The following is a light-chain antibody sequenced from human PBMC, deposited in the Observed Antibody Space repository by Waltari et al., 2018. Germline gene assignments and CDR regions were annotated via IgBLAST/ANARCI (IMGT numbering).Light chain of an antibody. CDR1: HSVRSN. Sequence: EIVMTQSPATLSVSPGVSATLSCRASHSVRSNLAWYQQNPGQAPRLLIYGASTRATGIPARFSGSGSGTEFTLTISSLQSEDFAVYYCQQYNNWPLWTFGQGTKVEIK. J-gene: IGKJ1*01. V-gene: IGKV3-15*01. CDR2: GAS. CDR3: QQYNNWPLWT.